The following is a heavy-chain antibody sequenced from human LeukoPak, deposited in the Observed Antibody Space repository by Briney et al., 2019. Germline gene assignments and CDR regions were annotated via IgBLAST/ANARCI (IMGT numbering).Heavy chain of an antibody. CDR3: ARVEPGSYYNPFDY. V-gene: IGHV4-39*07. J-gene: IGHJ4*02. CDR1: GGSISSSSYY. D-gene: IGHD3-10*01. CDR2: IYYSGST. Sequence: SETLSLTCTVSGGSISSSSYYWGWIRQPPGKGLEWIGSIYYSGSTYYNPSLKSRVTISVDTSKNQFSLKLSSVTAADTAVYYCARVEPGSYYNPFDYWGQGTLVTVSS.